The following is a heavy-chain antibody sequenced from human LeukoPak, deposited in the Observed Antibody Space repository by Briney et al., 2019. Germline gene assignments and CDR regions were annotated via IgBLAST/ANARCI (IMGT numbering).Heavy chain of an antibody. Sequence: PGGSLRLSCAASGFTFSSYAMHWVRQAPGKGLEWVSGISWNSGSMGYADSVKGRFTISRDNAKNSLYLQMNSLRAEDTALYYCAKGRDKYQLLSKNWFDPWGQGTLVTVSS. J-gene: IGHJ5*02. V-gene: IGHV3-9*01. CDR1: GFTFSSYA. CDR2: ISWNSGSM. D-gene: IGHD2-2*01. CDR3: AKGRDKYQLLSKNWFDP.